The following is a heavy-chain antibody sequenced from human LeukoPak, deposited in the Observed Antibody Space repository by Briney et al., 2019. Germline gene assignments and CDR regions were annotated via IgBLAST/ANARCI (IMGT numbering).Heavy chain of an antibody. V-gene: IGHV1-46*01. CDR2: IYPRDGST. CDR1: GYTFTSNY. Sequence: ASVKVSCTASGYTFTSNYIHWVRQAPGQGLEWMGMIYPRDGSTSYAQKFQGRVTVTRDTSTSTVHMELSGLRSEDTAVCYCARDQEGFDYWGQGTLVTVSS. J-gene: IGHJ4*02. CDR3: ARDQEGFDY.